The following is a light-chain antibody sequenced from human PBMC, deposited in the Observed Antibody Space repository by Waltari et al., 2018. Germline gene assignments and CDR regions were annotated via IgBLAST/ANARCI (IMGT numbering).Light chain of an antibody. Sequence: QSVLTQPPSASGTPGQGVTISCSGSSSNIGDNYVYWYQQFPGTSPKLLIHRNNQRPSGVPDRFSGSKSGTSAFLVISGLRSEDEADYHRAAWDDSLSGWVFGGGTKLTVL. CDR2: RNN. V-gene: IGLV1-47*01. CDR1: SSNIGDNY. J-gene: IGLJ3*02. CDR3: AAWDDSLSGWV.